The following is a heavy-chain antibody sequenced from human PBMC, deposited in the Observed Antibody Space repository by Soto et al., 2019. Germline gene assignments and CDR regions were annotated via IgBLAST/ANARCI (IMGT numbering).Heavy chain of an antibody. CDR1: GFTFRSYA. V-gene: IGHV3-23*01. J-gene: IGHJ4*02. CDR2: ASIGGST. Sequence: DVQLLESGEGLVQPEGSLRLSCAASGFTFRSYAMGWVRQGPGKGLEWVAVASIGGSTNYADSVRGRFTISRDNSKNTLSLQMNSLTAEDTAVYFCAKRRGAGGHFDYWGQGALVTVSS. D-gene: IGHD2-15*01. CDR3: AKRRGAGGHFDY.